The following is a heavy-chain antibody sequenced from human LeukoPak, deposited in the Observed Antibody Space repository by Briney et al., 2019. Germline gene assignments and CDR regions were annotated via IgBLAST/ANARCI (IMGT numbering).Heavy chain of an antibody. Sequence: SETLSLTCTVSGGSISSSHYYWGWIRQPPGKGLEWIGTIYYSGTTYYNPSLESRVAISEDTSKNQFSLTLRSVTAADTAVYYCARQISDYYYYYIDVWGKGTTVTVSS. CDR1: GGSISSSHYY. J-gene: IGHJ6*03. CDR3: ARQISDYYYYYIDV. V-gene: IGHV4-39*01. D-gene: IGHD3-3*01. CDR2: IYYSGTT.